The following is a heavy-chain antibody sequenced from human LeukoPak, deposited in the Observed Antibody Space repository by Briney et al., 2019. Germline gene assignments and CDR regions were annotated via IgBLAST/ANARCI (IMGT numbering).Heavy chain of an antibody. J-gene: IGHJ4*02. CDR1: GFTFSSYA. CDR2: ISYDGSNK. V-gene: IGHV3-30*04. Sequence: GRSLRLSCAASGFTFSSYAMHWVRQAPGKGLEGVAVISYDGSNKYYADSVKGRFTISRDNSKNTLYLQMNSLRAEDTAVYYCARDSSSSWYHSGYFDYWGQGTLVTVSS. D-gene: IGHD6-13*01. CDR3: ARDSSSSWYHSGYFDY.